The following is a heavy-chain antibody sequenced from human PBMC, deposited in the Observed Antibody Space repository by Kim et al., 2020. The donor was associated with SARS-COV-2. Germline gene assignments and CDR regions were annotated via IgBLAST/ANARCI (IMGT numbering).Heavy chain of an antibody. CDR1: GGTFSSYA. CDR2: IIPILGIA. Sequence: SVKVSCKASGGTFSSYAISWVRQAPGQGLEWMGRIIPILGIANYAQKFQGRVTITADKSTSTAYMELSSLRSEDTAGYYCARDRSRWSGPPDYWGQGTL. CDR3: ARDRSRWSGPPDY. V-gene: IGHV1-69*04. D-gene: IGHD3-3*01. J-gene: IGHJ4*02.